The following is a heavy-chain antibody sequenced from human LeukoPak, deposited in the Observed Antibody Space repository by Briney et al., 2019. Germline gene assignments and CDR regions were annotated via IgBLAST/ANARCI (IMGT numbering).Heavy chain of an antibody. CDR1: GDSISSLY. V-gene: IGHV4-4*07. CDR3: ARGSPGVGASYWFDY. CDR2: IHTTGGT. Sequence: SETLSLTCTVSGDSISSLYWSWIRQSAGKGLEWIGRIHTTGGTKYNPSLISRVSMSVDTSKNQFSLRLSSVTAADTALYYCARGSPGVGASYWFDYWGQGHLATVSA. D-gene: IGHD1-26*01. J-gene: IGHJ4*02.